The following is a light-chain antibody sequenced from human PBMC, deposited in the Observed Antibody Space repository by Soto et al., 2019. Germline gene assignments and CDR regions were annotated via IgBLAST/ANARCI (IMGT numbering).Light chain of an antibody. J-gene: IGLJ1*01. CDR1: SSNIGAGYE. V-gene: IGLV1-40*01. CDR3: HSYDSSLSVLYV. Sequence: QSVLTQPPSVSGAPGQRVTISCTGSSSNIGAGYEVHWFQQLPGTAPKLLIYGNTNRPSGVPDRFSGSKSDTSASLAITGLQPEDEADYYCHSYDSSLSVLYVFGTGTKLTVL. CDR2: GNT.